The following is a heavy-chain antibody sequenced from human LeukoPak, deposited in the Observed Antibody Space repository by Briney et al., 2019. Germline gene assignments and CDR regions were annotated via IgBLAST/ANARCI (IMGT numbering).Heavy chain of an antibody. J-gene: IGHJ5*02. V-gene: IGHV3-74*01. CDR2: INGDGSST. CDR3: ARDLQYTLIWSDP. Sequence: GGSLRLSCAASGFTFSNAWMSWVRQAPGKGLEWVSRINGDGSSTSYADSVKGRFTISRDNAKNTLYLQMNSLRAEDTAVYSCARDLQYTLIWSDPWGQGTLVTVSS. CDR1: GFTFSNAW. D-gene: IGHD2-2*02.